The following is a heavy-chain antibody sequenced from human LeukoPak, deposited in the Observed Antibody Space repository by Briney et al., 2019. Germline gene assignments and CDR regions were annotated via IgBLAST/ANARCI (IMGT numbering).Heavy chain of an antibody. J-gene: IGHJ4*02. V-gene: IGHV3-30*18. Sequence: GGSLRLSCAASGFTFSSYGMQWVRQAPGKGLEWVAVISHDGTVQHYADSVKGRFTISRDNSDNTLYLQMNSLRDEDTAMYYCAKEGTAMASSYFDYWGQGTLITVSS. CDR3: AKEGTAMASSYFDY. CDR1: GFTFSSYG. D-gene: IGHD5-18*01. CDR2: ISHDGTVQ.